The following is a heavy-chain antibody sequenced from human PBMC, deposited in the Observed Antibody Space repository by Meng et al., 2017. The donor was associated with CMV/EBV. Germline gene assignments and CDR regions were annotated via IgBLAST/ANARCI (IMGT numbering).Heavy chain of an antibody. CDR3: ARDWVVPAALDY. D-gene: IGHD2-2*01. CDR2: INPNSGGT. CDR1: GYPFTGYY. V-gene: IGHV1-2*02. J-gene: IGHJ4*02. Sequence: ASVKVSCKASGYPFTGYYMHWVRQAPGQGLEWMGWINPNSGGTNYAQKFQGRVTMTRDTSISTAYMELSRLRSDDTAVYYCARDWVVPAALDYWGQGTPVTVSS.